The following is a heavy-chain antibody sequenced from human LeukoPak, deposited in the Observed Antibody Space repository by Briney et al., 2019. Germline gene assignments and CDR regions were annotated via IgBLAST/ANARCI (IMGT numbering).Heavy chain of an antibody. CDR3: VVGCTYPTDAFDI. CDR1: IHTLQFNW. Sequence: GGSLRLSSSASIHTLQFNWIQRPRQAPGKGLVWVSRINSDGSSTSYADSVKGRFTISRDNTKNTLYLQMNCPRGDDTTVHYCVVGCTYPTDAFDIWGQGTMVTVSS. D-gene: IGHD2-2*01. V-gene: IGHV3-74*01. CDR2: INSDGSST. J-gene: IGHJ3*02.